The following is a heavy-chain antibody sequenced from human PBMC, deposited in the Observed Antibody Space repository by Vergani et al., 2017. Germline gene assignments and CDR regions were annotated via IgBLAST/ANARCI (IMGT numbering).Heavy chain of an antibody. CDR3: ARSVMGYCGGDCYFSGWFDP. CDR2: INPNSGGT. D-gene: IGHD2-21*01. Sequence: VQLVQSGAEVKKPGASVKVSCKASGYTFTGYYMHWVRQAPGQGLEWMGWINPNSGGTNYAQKFQGRVTMTRDTSISTAYMELSRLRSDDTAVYYCARSVMGYCGGDCYFSGWFDPWAREPWSPSPQ. V-gene: IGHV1-2*02. J-gene: IGHJ5*02. CDR1: GYTFTGYY.